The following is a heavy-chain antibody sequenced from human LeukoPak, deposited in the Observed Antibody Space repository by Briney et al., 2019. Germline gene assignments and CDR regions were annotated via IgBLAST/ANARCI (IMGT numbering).Heavy chain of an antibody. D-gene: IGHD6-19*01. CDR3: ARGGGYSSGWYSLTLDYYFDY. Sequence: SETLSLTCAVYGGSFIDYYWSWLRQPPGKGLEWIGEIDHSGSTTYNPSLKSRVTISVDTSKNQFSLKLSSVTAADTAVYYCARGGGYSSGWYSLTLDYYFDYWGQGTLVTVSS. V-gene: IGHV4-34*01. J-gene: IGHJ4*02. CDR1: GGSFIDYY. CDR2: IDHSGST.